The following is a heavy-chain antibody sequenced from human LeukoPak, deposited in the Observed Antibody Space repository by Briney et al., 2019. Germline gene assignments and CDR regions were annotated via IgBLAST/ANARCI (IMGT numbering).Heavy chain of an antibody. J-gene: IGHJ4*02. Sequence: PGGSLRLSCAASGFTFSSYSMNWVRQAPGKGLEWVAVIWYDGSNKYYADSVKGRFTISRDNSKNTLYLQMNSLRAEDTAVYYCARVYYDSSGYWATDYWGQGTLVTVSS. V-gene: IGHV3-33*08. CDR3: ARVYYDSSGYWATDY. D-gene: IGHD3-22*01. CDR2: IWYDGSNK. CDR1: GFTFSSYS.